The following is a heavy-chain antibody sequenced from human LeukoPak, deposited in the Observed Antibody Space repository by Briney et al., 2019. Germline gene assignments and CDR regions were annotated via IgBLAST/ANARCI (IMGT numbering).Heavy chain of an antibody. V-gene: IGHV4-61*02. CDR2: IYTSGGT. Sequence: NPSQTLSLTCTVSGGSISSGSYYWSWIRQPAGKGLEWIGRIYTSGGTHYNPSLKSRVTISVDTSKNQFSLKLSSVTAADTAVYYCARVDQSGYDTRGWFDPWGQGTLVTVSS. CDR3: ARVDQSGYDTRGWFDP. D-gene: IGHD5-12*01. CDR1: GGSISSGSYY. J-gene: IGHJ5*02.